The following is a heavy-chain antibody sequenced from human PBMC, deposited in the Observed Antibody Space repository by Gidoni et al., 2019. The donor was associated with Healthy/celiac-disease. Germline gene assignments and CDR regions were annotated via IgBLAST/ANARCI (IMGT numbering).Heavy chain of an antibody. D-gene: IGHD2-2*01. CDR2: ISSSSSYI. V-gene: IGHV3-21*01. Sequence: EVQLVESGGGLVKPGGSLRLSCAASGFTFSSYSMNWVRQSPGKGLEWVSSISSSSSYIYYADSVKGRFTISRDNAKNSLYLQMNSLRAEDTAVYYCASLLPLLSTKGDWFDPWGQGTLVTVSS. J-gene: IGHJ5*02. CDR3: ASLLPLLSTKGDWFDP. CDR1: GFTFSSYS.